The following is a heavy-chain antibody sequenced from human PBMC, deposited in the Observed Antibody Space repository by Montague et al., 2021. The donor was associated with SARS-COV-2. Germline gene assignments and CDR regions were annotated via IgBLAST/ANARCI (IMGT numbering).Heavy chain of an antibody. CDR3: ARARGGEGIAVRTFDS. Sequence: TLSLTCTVSGGSISSSSYYWTWIRQPAGAGLEWIGHIYTSGSTKYNPSLKSRVTVSVDTSHNQFSLKLSSVSAADTAVYYCARARGGEGIAVRTFDSWGQGTLVSVSS. J-gene: IGHJ4*02. V-gene: IGHV4-61*09. CDR2: IYTSGST. D-gene: IGHD6-19*01. CDR1: GGSISSSSYY.